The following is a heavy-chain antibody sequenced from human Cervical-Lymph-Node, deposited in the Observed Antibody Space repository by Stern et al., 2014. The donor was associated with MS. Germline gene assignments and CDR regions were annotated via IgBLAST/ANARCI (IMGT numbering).Heavy chain of an antibody. D-gene: IGHD5-24*01. V-gene: IGHV5-51*04. J-gene: IGHJ4*02. Sequence: EVQLVQSGAEVKKPGESLRISCEVSGYKFTNNWIGWVRQMPGKGLEWMGIIYPGDSETRYSPSFQGQVTILVDKPTPPAYLQWSSLKASDTALYYCARRGHGYMGIDYWGQGTPVTVSS. CDR1: GYKFTNNW. CDR2: IYPGDSET. CDR3: ARRGHGYMGIDY.